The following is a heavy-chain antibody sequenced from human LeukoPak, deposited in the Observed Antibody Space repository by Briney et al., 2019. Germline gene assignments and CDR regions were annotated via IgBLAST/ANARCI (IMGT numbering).Heavy chain of an antibody. CDR3: TRGLAPDPGYFDS. J-gene: IGHJ4*02. Sequence: GWSLRLSCVVSGFSVSSNYMSWVRQAPGKGLEWVSSFFTNGNTYYADSVKGRFTISRDNSKNTVYLQMNRLRAEDTAVYYCTRGLAPDPGYFDSWGQGTLVTVSS. CDR1: GFSVSSNY. V-gene: IGHV3-53*01. D-gene: IGHD1-14*01. CDR2: FFTNGNT.